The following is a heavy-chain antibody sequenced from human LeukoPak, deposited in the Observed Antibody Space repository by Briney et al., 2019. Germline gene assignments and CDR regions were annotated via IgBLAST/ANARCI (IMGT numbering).Heavy chain of an antibody. Sequence: ASVKVSCKASGYTFTSYYMHWVRQAPGQGLEWMGIINPSGGSTSYAQKFQGRVTMTRDTSTSTVYMELSSLRAEDTAVYYCARDLGVSSSWIRGDYYFDHWGQGTLVTVSS. CDR2: INPSGGST. J-gene: IGHJ4*02. D-gene: IGHD6-13*01. CDR1: GYTFTSYY. V-gene: IGHV1-46*01. CDR3: ARDLGVSSSWIRGDYYFDH.